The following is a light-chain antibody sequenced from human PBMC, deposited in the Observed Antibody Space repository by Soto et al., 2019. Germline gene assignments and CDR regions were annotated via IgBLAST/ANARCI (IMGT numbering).Light chain of an antibody. V-gene: IGKV1-39*01. CDR3: QQSYSTPQT. CDR2: AAS. J-gene: IGKJ4*01. Sequence: DIQMTQSPSSLSASVGDRVTITCQASQDISSYLNWYQQKPGKAPKLLIYAASSLQSGVPSRFSGSGSGTDFTLTISSLQPEDFATYYCQQSYSTPQTFGGGTKVEIK. CDR1: QDISSY.